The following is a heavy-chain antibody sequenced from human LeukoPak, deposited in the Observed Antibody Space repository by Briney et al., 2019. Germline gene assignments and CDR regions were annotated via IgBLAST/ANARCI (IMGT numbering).Heavy chain of an antibody. Sequence: PGGSLRLSCAASGFTFSSYAMSWVRQAPGKGLEWVSAISGSGGSTYYADSVKGRFTISRDNSKNTLYLQMNSLRAEDTAVYYCAKGGETTVTYYYYYYMDVWGKGTTVTVSS. CDR3: AKGGETTVTYYYYYYMDV. V-gene: IGHV3-23*01. CDR2: ISGSGGST. CDR1: GFTFSSYA. J-gene: IGHJ6*03. D-gene: IGHD4-11*01.